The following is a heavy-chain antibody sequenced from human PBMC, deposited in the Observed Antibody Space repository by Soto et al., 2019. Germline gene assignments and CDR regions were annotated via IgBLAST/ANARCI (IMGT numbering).Heavy chain of an antibody. V-gene: IGHV3-43*01. CDR2: ISWDGGST. J-gene: IGHJ6*02. CDR3: AKVYVYYYYYGMGV. Sequence: GGSLRLSCAASGFTFDDYTMHWVRQAPGKGLEWVSLISWDGGSTYYADSVKGRFTISRDNSKNSLYLQMNSLRTEDTALYYCAKVYVYYYYYGMGVWGQGTTVTVSS. D-gene: IGHD3-16*01. CDR1: GFTFDDYT.